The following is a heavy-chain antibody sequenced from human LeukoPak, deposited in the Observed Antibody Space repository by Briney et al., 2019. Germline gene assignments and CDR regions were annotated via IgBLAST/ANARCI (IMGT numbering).Heavy chain of an antibody. Sequence: GGSLRLSCAASGFIFSSYWMSWVRQAPGKWLEWVANIMQDGSEKYYVDSVKGRFTISRDNAKNSLYLQMNSLRAEDTAVYYCERDRDLSYWGQGTLVTVSS. CDR1: GFIFSSYW. CDR3: ERDRDLSY. V-gene: IGHV3-7*01. CDR2: IMQDGSEK. J-gene: IGHJ4*02. D-gene: IGHD3-16*02.